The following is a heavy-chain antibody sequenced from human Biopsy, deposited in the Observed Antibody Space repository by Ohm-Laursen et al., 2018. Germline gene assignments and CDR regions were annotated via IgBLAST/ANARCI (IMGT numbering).Heavy chain of an antibody. CDR2: INHSGRT. CDR1: GESFNGYY. V-gene: IGHV4-34*01. D-gene: IGHD3-22*01. J-gene: IGHJ6*02. CDR3: VRGVDYYDPYHYYALDV. Sequence: TLSLTCPVYGESFNGYYWSWIRQTPGKGLEWIGEINHSGRTNYNPSLKSRFTISVDTSKNQFSLKVRSVTAADTAVYYCVRGVDYYDPYHYYALDVWGQGTAVTVSS.